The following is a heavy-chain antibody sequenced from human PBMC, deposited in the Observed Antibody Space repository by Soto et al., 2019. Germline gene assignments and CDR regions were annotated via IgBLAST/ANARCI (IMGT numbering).Heavy chain of an antibody. CDR2: INPNSGGT. CDR3: ARKEIGVGATSHYYYGMDV. J-gene: IGHJ6*02. D-gene: IGHD1-26*01. Sequence: ASVKVSCKASGYTFTGYYMHWVRQAPGQGLEWMGWINPNSGGTNYAQKFQGRVTMTRDTSISTAYMELSRLRSDDTAVYYCARKEIGVGATSHYYYGMDVWGQGTTVTV. V-gene: IGHV1-2*02. CDR1: GYTFTGYY.